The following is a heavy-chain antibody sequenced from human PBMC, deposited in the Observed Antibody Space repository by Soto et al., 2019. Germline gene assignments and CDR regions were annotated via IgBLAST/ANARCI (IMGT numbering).Heavy chain of an antibody. Sequence: SETLSLTGTVSGGAISRYYWSWIRQPPGKGLEWIGYIYYSGSTNYNPSLKSRVTISVDTSKNQFSLKLSSVTAADTAVYYCARRWGRSFDYWGQGTLVTVSS. V-gene: IGHV4-59*08. D-gene: IGHD2-15*01. CDR2: IYYSGST. CDR3: ARRWGRSFDY. CDR1: GGAISRYY. J-gene: IGHJ4*02.